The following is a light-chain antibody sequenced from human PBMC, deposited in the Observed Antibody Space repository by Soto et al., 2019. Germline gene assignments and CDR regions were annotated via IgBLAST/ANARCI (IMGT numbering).Light chain of an antibody. CDR1: QSISSY. Sequence: EIVLTQSPATLSLSPAARATVSCGARQSISSYLAWYQHKPGQAPMLRVYDASNRATGIPARFSGGGSGTDFTLTISSLVPEDFAVYYCQQRNNRPTFGAGTKVDIK. V-gene: IGKV3-11*01. CDR3: QQRNNRPT. CDR2: DAS. J-gene: IGKJ4*01.